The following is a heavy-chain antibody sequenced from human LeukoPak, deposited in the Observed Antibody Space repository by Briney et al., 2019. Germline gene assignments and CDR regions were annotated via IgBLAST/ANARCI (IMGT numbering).Heavy chain of an antibody. CDR3: ARERLVDLATVFDY. Sequence: SETLSLTCVVSGAPISGYYWTWIRQSPGKGLEWIGYTYYRGSSSFNPSLRSRVTISADTSRSQVSLRLTSVTAADTAVYYCARERLVDLATVFDYWGQGVLVTVSS. CDR2: TYYRGSS. V-gene: IGHV4-59*01. D-gene: IGHD5-24*01. CDR1: GAPISGYY. J-gene: IGHJ4*02.